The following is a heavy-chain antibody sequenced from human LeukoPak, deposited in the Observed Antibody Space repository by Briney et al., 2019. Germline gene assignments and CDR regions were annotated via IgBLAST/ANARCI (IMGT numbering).Heavy chain of an antibody. J-gene: IGHJ1*01. D-gene: IGHD3-22*01. CDR3: AKDWAYYYDSSGYQEQYFQH. Sequence: RHTTGKGLEWVSAISGSGGSTYYADSMKGRFTISRDNSKNTLYLQMNSLRAEDTAVYYCAKDWAYYYDSSGYQEQYFQHWGQGTLVTVSS. CDR2: ISGSGGST. V-gene: IGHV3-23*01.